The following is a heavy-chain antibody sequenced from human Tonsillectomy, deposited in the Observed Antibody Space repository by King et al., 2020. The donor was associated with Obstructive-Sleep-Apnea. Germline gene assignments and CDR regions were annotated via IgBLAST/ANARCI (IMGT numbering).Heavy chain of an antibody. Sequence: VQLVESGGGVVQPGRSLRLSCAASGFTFSSYGMHWVRQAPGKGLEWVAFIRYDASNKYYADSVKGRFTISRDNSKNTLYLQMNSLRAEDTAVYYCAKSLRFVEWLLPDDAFDIWGQGTMVTVSS. J-gene: IGHJ3*02. CDR2: IRYDASNK. D-gene: IGHD3-3*01. CDR1: GFTFSSYG. CDR3: AKSLRFVEWLLPDDAFDI. V-gene: IGHV3-30*02.